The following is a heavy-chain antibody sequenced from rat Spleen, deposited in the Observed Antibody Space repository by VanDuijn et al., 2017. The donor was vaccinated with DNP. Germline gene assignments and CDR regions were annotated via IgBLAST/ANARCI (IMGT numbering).Heavy chain of an antibody. J-gene: IGHJ2*01. V-gene: IGHV4-2*01. D-gene: IGHD1-11*01. CDR2: INKDSSTI. CDR3: AKGPNYGWWSYYFDY. CDR1: GFNFNDYW. Sequence: EVKLVESGGGLVQPGSSLKLSCAASGFNFNDYWMGWVRQAPGKGLEWIGQINKDSSTINYNPSLKEKITISRDNAQNTLYLQMSKLGYEDTANYSYAKGPNYGWWSYYFDYWGQGVMVTV.